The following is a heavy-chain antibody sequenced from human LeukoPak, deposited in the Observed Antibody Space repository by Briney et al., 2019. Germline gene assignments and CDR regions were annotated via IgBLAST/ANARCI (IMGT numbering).Heavy chain of an antibody. J-gene: IGHJ4*02. CDR1: GFTFSSYS. Sequence: GGSLRLSCAASGFTFSSYSMNWVRQAPGKGLEWVAVISYDGSNKYYADSVKGRFTISRDNSKNTLYLQMNSLRAEDTAVYYCARSPHYDILTGVDYWGQGTLVTVSS. CDR2: ISYDGSNK. CDR3: ARSPHYDILTGVDY. D-gene: IGHD3-9*01. V-gene: IGHV3-30*03.